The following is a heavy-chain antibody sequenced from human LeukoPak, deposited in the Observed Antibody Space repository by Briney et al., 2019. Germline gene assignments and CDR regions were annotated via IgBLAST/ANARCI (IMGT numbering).Heavy chain of an antibody. V-gene: IGHV1-18*01. CDR3: AREEAYYDILTGHAATALSDY. J-gene: IGHJ4*02. CDR1: GYTFTSYG. Sequence: ASVKVSCKASGYTFTSYGISWVRQAPGQGLEWMGWISAYNGNTNYAQKLQGRVTMTTDTSTSTAYMELRSLRSDDTAVYYCAREEAYYDILTGHAATALSDYWGQGTLVTVSS. D-gene: IGHD3-9*01. CDR2: ISAYNGNT.